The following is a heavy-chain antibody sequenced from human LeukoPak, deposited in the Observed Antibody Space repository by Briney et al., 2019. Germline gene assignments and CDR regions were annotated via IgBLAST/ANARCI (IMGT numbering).Heavy chain of an antibody. V-gene: IGHV4-30-4*01. CDR1: GGSISSGDYF. CDR2: IYYSGTT. J-gene: IGHJ4*02. Sequence: TLSLTCSVSGGSISSGDYFWTWIRQPPGKGLEYIGYIYYSGTTYYNPSLKSRITMSVDMSANQFSLRLTSVSAADTAVYYCTRAYWIGFHFDSWGQGILVSVSS. D-gene: IGHD3-3*01. CDR3: TRAYWIGFHFDS.